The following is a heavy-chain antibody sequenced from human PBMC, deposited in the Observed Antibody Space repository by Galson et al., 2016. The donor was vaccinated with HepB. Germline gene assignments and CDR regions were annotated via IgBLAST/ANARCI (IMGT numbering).Heavy chain of an antibody. CDR3: AREGSSGSYYFDN. Sequence: LSLTCTVSGGSVSSGGYFWSWIRQPPGKGLQWIGYISHSESTNYNPSLESRVTISVDSSKNHFSLKLTSVTAADTAVYYCAREGSSGSYYFDNWGQGTRVTVSS. J-gene: IGHJ4*02. CDR1: GGSVSSGGYF. V-gene: IGHV4-61*03. CDR2: ISHSEST. D-gene: IGHD3-22*01.